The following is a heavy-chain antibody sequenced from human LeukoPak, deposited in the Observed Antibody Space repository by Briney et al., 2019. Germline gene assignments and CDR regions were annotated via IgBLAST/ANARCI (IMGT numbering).Heavy chain of an antibody. J-gene: IGHJ4*02. CDR1: GYTLTELS. CDR2: FDPEDGET. Sequence: ASVKVSCKVSGYTLTELSMHWVRQAPGKGLEWMGGFDPEDGETIYAQKFQGRVTMTEDTSTDTAYMEPSSLRSEDTAVYYCATVGNDDSSGQLHNWGQGTLVTVSS. V-gene: IGHV1-24*01. D-gene: IGHD3-22*01. CDR3: ATVGNDDSSGQLHN.